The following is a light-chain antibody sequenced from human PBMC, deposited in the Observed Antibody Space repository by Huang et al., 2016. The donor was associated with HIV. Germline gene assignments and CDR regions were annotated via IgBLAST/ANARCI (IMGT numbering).Light chain of an antibody. Sequence: DIQMTQSPSTLSASIGDRAIITFRASQSISSWLALYQQKPGKGPKLLVYRGSNLERGDSSRFSGGGSGTEFTLTINSLQPDDLASYYCQQYISYPWTFGQGTKVEIK. V-gene: IGKV1-5*03. CDR3: QQYISYPWT. CDR2: RGS. J-gene: IGKJ1*01. CDR1: QSISSW.